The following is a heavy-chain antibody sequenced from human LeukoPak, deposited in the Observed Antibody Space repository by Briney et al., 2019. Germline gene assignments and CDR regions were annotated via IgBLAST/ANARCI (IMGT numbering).Heavy chain of an antibody. CDR1: GFPVSSNH. J-gene: IGHJ4*02. D-gene: IGHD5-18*01. CDR2: IYSGGST. CDR3: AKDVGYSYGYGDY. Sequence: GESLRQARSASGFPVSSNHMSWVRQARGKGLGWVSVIYSGGSTYYADSVQGRFTIARDNSKNTLYLQMNSLRAEDTAVYYCAKDVGYSYGYGDYWGQGTLVTVSS. V-gene: IGHV3-53*01.